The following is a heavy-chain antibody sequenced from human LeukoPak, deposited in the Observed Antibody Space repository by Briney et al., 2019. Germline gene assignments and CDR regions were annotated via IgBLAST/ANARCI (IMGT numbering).Heavy chain of an antibody. D-gene: IGHD3-10*01. V-gene: IGHV4-59*01. CDR2: IYYSGST. Sequence: SETLSLTCTVSGGSISSYYWSWIRQPPGKGLEWIGYIYYSGSTNYNPSLKSRVTISVDTSKNQFSLKLSSVTAADTAVYYCARGPRSRTALWFGELLLPDYWGQGTLVTVSS. J-gene: IGHJ4*02. CDR3: ARGPRSRTALWFGELLLPDY. CDR1: GGSISSYY.